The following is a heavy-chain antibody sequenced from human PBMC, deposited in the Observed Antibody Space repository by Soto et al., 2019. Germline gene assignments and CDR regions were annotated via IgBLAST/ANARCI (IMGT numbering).Heavy chain of an antibody. CDR2: INNDGSDT. CDR1: GFTFRYYW. V-gene: IGHV3-74*01. CDR3: GSLFEF. Sequence: EVHLVESGGGLVQPGGSLRLSCAASGFTFRYYWLHWVRQVPGRGPVWVSGINNDGSDTFYADFVEGRFTISRDNAKNTMYLQMDSLRAEDTAVYYCGSLFEFWGQGTLVTVPS. J-gene: IGHJ4*02.